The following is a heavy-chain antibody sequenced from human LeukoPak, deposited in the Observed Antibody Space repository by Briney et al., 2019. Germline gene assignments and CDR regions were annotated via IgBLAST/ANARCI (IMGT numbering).Heavy chain of an antibody. CDR1: GASFSGYY. V-gene: IGHV4-34*01. CDR2: INHSGST. Sequence: SETLSLTCAVYGASFSGYYWSWIRQPPGKGLEWIGEINHSGSTNYNPSLKSRVTISVDTSKNQFSLKLSSVTAADTAVYYCARQKNHYYDSSDPLDYWGQRTPVTVSS. D-gene: IGHD3-22*01. J-gene: IGHJ4*02. CDR3: ARQKNHYYDSSDPLDY.